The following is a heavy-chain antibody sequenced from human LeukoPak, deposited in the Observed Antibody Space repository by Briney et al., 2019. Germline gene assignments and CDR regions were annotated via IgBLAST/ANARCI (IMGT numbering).Heavy chain of an antibody. Sequence: PGGSLRLSCAASAFTFSSYWMSWVRQAPGKGGEGVANIKQDGREKEYVDSVKGRFTIPRDDAKNSLYLQMNSLRAEDTAVYYCAKGGLFLDYWGQGTLVTVSS. J-gene: IGHJ4*02. CDR3: AKGGLFLDY. CDR1: AFTFSSYW. V-gene: IGHV3-7*03. CDR2: IKQDGREK. D-gene: IGHD3-22*01.